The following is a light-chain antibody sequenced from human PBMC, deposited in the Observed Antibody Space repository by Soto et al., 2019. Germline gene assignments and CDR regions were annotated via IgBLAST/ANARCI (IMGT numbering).Light chain of an antibody. CDR1: SSDVGGYKY. Sequence: QSALTQPASVSGSPGQSITISCTGSSSDVGGYKYVSWYQQHPDKAPKLMIYEVSNRPSGVSNRFSGSKSGNTASLTISGLQDEDEAYYYCNSYTSSNTRLFGGGTKLTVL. CDR2: EVS. J-gene: IGLJ2*01. V-gene: IGLV2-14*01. CDR3: NSYTSSNTRL.